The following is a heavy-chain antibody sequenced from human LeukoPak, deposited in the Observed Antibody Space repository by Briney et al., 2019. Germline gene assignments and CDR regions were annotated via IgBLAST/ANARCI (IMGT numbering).Heavy chain of an antibody. J-gene: IGHJ4*02. Sequence: ASVKVSCKASGYTFTSNYIHWVRQAPGQGLEWMGMIYPRDGSTSYAQKFQGRVTMTEDTSTDTAYMELSSLRSEDTAVYYCARDGDIVVGEFDYWGQGTLVTVSS. V-gene: IGHV1-46*01. CDR1: GYTFTSNY. CDR2: IYPRDGST. D-gene: IGHD2-2*01. CDR3: ARDGDIVVGEFDY.